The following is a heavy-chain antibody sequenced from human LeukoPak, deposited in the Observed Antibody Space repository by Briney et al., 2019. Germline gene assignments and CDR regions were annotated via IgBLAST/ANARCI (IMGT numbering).Heavy chain of an antibody. V-gene: IGHV3-20*04. CDR1: GFTFDDYG. J-gene: IGHJ4*02. CDR3: ARGPLSPHYYGSGSYLNPFDY. Sequence: PGGSLRLSCAASGFTFDDYGMSWVRQAPGKGLEWVSGINWNGGSTGYADSVKGRFTISRDNAKNSLYLQMNSLRAEDMALYYCARGPLSPHYYGSGSYLNPFDYWGQGTLVTVSS. CDR2: INWNGGST. D-gene: IGHD3-10*01.